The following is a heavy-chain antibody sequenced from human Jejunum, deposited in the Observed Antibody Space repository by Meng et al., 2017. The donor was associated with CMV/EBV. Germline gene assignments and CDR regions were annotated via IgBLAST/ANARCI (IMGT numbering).Heavy chain of an antibody. J-gene: IGHJ5*02. V-gene: IGHV3-23*01. D-gene: IGHD3-9*01. Sequence: EVELLETGGGLIQPGGSLRLACAATGFSFSAYVMSWVRQAPGKGLEWVSAISGSGGTTYYADSVKGRFTISRDNSKSTMYLQMNSLRAEDTAVYFCARAHDILTGYVFDPWGQGTLVTVSS. CDR2: ISGSGGTT. CDR1: GFSFSAYV. CDR3: ARAHDILTGYVFDP.